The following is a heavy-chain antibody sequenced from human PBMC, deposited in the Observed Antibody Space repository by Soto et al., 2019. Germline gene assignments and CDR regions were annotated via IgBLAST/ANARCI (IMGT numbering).Heavy chain of an antibody. CDR1: Y. D-gene: IGHD4-17*01. CDR3: SRDVDFGEEDV. Sequence: YRYRIRQPPGKGLEWIGYIYFSGRTNYNPSLKSRVTISIDTSKNQFSLKLTSATAADTAVYYCSRDVDFGEEDVWGQGTTVIVSS. J-gene: IGHJ6*02. V-gene: IGHV4-59*01. CDR2: IYFSGRT.